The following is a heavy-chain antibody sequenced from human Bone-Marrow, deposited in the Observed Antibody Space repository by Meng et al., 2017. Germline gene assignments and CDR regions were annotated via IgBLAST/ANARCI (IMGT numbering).Heavy chain of an antibody. CDR1: GGSISSSSYY. Sequence: SETLSLTCTVSGGSISSSSYYWGWIRQPPGKGLEWIGSIYYSGSTYYNPSLKSRVTISVDTSKNQFSLKLSSVTAADTAVYYCARVHTYYYDSSGYSTPPYYFDYWGQGTTVTVSS. V-gene: IGHV4-39*07. CDR2: IYYSGST. J-gene: IGHJ4*03. D-gene: IGHD3-22*01. CDR3: ARVHTYYYDSSGYSTPPYYFDY.